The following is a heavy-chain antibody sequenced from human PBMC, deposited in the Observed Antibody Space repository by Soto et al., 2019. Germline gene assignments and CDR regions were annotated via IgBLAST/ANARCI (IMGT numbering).Heavy chain of an antibody. V-gene: IGHV4-59*01. CDR1: GGSISSYY. D-gene: IGHD1-1*01. J-gene: IGHJ6*03. CDR2: IYYSGST. Sequence: QVQLQESGPGLVKPSETLSLTCTVSGGSISSYYWSWIRQPPGKGLEWIGYIYYSGSTNYNPSLKSRVTISVDTYKNQFSLKLSSVTGADTAVYYCARVKLERRSRYHYHYMDVWGKGTTVTVS. CDR3: ARVKLERRSRYHYHYMDV.